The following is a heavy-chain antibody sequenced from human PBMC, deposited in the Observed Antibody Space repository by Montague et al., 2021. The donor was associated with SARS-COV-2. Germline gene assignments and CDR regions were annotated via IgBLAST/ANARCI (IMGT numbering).Heavy chain of an antibody. Sequence: SVKVSCKVYGSTVTELSIHWVRQPPGKGLQWMGDFDPEDGETIFAEKFQGRVTLTEDRSTDTAYMDLSSLRSEDTAVYYCATRKYFGRGSRRYFDLWGRGTLVTVSS. CDR2: FDPEDGET. D-gene: IGHD2-21*01. J-gene: IGHJ2*01. CDR1: GSTVTELS. V-gene: IGHV1-24*01. CDR3: ATRKYFGRGSRRYFDL.